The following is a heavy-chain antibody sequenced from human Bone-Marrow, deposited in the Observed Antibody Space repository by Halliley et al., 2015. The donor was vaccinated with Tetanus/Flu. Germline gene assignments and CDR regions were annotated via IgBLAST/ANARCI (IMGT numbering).Heavy chain of an antibody. D-gene: IGHD3-22*01. V-gene: IGHV4-59*01. Sequence: GFKKNRGSTNYHPSLESRGPLSVDPTKKQFSLKLRSVTAADTAVYYCARMPMYYYDNSGYYHWGQGALVTVSS. CDR2: KKNRGST. CDR3: ARMPMYYYDNSGYYH. J-gene: IGHJ4*02.